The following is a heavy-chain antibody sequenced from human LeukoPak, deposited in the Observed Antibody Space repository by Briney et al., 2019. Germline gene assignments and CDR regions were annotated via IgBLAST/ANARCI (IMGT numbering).Heavy chain of an antibody. CDR3: AGGYYDILTGYYRINYYGMDV. J-gene: IGHJ6*02. D-gene: IGHD3-9*01. V-gene: IGHV1-2*02. CDR1: GYTFTGYY. CDR2: INPNSGGT. Sequence: ASVKVSCKASGYTFTGYYMHWVRQAPGQGLEWMGWINPNSGGTNYAQKFQGRVTMTRDTSISTAYMELSRLRSDDTAVYYCAGGYYDILTGYYRINYYGMDVWGQGTTVTVSS.